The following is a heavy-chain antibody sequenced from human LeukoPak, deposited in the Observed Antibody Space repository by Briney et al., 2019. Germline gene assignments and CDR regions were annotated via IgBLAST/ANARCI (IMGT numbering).Heavy chain of an antibody. Sequence: GASVKVSCKASGYTFTGYYMHWVRQAPGQGLEWMGWINPNSGGTNYAQKFQGRVTMTRDTSISTAYMELSRLRSDDTAVYYCARAYRTTVVTWAPDAFDIWGQGTMVTVSS. CDR2: INPNSGGT. J-gene: IGHJ3*02. D-gene: IGHD4-23*01. CDR3: ARAYRTTVVTWAPDAFDI. CDR1: GYTFTGYY. V-gene: IGHV1-2*02.